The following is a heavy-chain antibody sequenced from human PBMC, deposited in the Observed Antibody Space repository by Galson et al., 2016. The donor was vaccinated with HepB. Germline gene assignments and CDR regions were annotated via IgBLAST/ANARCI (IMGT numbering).Heavy chain of an antibody. CDR2: ITPNGVVK. Sequence: WVRHAPGKGLEWVANITPNGVVKDYVGFVKGRFTISRDNARNILLLQMNSLRAEDTALYYCARDYAYGAHDIWGRGTVVTVSS. J-gene: IGHJ3*02. D-gene: IGHD4/OR15-4a*01. CDR3: ARDYAYGAHDI. V-gene: IGHV3-7*01.